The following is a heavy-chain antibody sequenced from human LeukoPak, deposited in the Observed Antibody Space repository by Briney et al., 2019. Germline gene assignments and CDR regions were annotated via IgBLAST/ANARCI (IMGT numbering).Heavy chain of an antibody. V-gene: IGHV3-33*01. CDR1: GFTFSSYG. CDR2: IWYDGSNK. CDR3: ASQNPVTTGYDY. J-gene: IGHJ4*02. Sequence: GGSLRLSCAASGFTFSSYGMHWVRQAPGKGLEWVAVIWYDGSNKYYADSVKGRFTISRDNSKNTLCLQMNSLRAEDTAVYYCASQNPVTTGYDYWGQGTLVTVSS. D-gene: IGHD4-17*01.